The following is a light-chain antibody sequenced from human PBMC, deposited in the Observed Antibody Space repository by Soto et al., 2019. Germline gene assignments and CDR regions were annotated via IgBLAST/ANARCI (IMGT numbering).Light chain of an antibody. Sequence: EIVLTQSPGTLSLSPGERATLSCRTSQSVTTSYLAWYQQKPGQAPRLLSYGTSNRATGVPDRFSGSGSATDFPLTISRLEPEDFAVYYCQQYSVSPLTFGQGTKVEI. V-gene: IGKV3-20*01. J-gene: IGKJ1*01. CDR3: QQYSVSPLT. CDR1: QSVTTSY. CDR2: GTS.